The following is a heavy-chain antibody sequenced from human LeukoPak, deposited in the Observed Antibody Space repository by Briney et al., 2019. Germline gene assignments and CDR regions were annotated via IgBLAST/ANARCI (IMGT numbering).Heavy chain of an antibody. V-gene: IGHV4-59*01. J-gene: IGHJ6*03. CDR2: IYYSGST. CDR1: GGSFSGYY. CDR3: ARTTEGYCSSASCFGFSYSYYMDV. Sequence: SETLSLTCAVYGGSFSGYYWSWIRQPPGKGLEWIGYIYYSGSTNYNPSLKSRVTISVDTSKNQFSLKLSSVIAADTAVYYCARTTEGYCSSASCFGFSYSYYMDVWGKGTTVTISS. D-gene: IGHD2-2*01.